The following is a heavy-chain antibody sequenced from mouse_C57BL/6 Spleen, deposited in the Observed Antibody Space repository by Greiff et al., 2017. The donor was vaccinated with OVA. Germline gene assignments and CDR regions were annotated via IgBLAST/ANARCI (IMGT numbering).Heavy chain of an antibody. CDR3: ARSYYGSSYNFDY. V-gene: IGHV1-7*01. D-gene: IGHD1-1*01. Sequence: LQESGAELAKPGASVKLSCKASGYTFTSYWMHWVKQRPGQGLEWIGYINPSSGYTKYNQKFKDKATLTADKSSSTAYMQLSSLTYADSAVYYCARSYYGSSYNFDYWGQGTTLTVSS. J-gene: IGHJ2*01. CDR1: GYTFTSYW. CDR2: INPSSGYT.